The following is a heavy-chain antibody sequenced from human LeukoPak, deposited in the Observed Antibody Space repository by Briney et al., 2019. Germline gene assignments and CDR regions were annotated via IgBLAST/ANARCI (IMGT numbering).Heavy chain of an antibody. CDR1: GYTFTSYG. CDR3: ARVASSGWYADY. CDR2: ISGYNGNT. J-gene: IGHJ4*02. V-gene: IGHV1-18*01. Sequence: ASVKVSCKASGYTFTSYGISWVRQAPGQGLEWMGWISGYNGNTNYAQKLQGRVTVATDTSTSTAYMELRSLRSDDTAVYYCARVASSGWYADYWGQGTLVTVSS. D-gene: IGHD6-19*01.